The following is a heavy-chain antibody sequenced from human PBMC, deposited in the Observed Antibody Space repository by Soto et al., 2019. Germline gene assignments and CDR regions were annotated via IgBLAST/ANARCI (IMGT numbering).Heavy chain of an antibody. J-gene: IGHJ5*02. CDR3: ASEGGYDNNWFDP. Sequence: GASVKVSCKASGGTSSSYAISWVRQAPGQGLEWMGGIIPIFGTANYAQKFQGRVTITADESTSTAYMELSSLRSEDTAVYYCASEGGYDNNWFDPWGQGTLVTVSS. CDR2: IIPIFGTA. CDR1: GGTSSSYA. V-gene: IGHV1-69*13. D-gene: IGHD5-12*01.